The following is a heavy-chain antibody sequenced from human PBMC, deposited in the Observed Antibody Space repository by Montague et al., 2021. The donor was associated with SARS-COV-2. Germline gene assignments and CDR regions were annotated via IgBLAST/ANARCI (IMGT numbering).Heavy chain of an antibody. Sequence: SLRLSCPASRFIFSSYSMNWVRQAPGKGLEWVSYISSSSSTKHYADSVKGRFTISRDNAKNSLYLQMNSLRAEDTAVYYCARDIGGYFDLWGRGTLVTVSS. J-gene: IGHJ2*01. V-gene: IGHV3-48*04. CDR2: ISSSSSTK. D-gene: IGHD4-23*01. CDR1: RFIFSSYS. CDR3: ARDIGGYFDL.